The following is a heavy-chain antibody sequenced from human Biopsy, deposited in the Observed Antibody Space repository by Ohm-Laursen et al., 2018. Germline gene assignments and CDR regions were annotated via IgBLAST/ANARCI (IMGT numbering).Heavy chain of an antibody. CDR1: GLRFSMYA. CDR2: LGGSGGGT. Sequence: SLRLSCAASGLRFSMYAMCWVRQAPATGLAWVSALGGSGGGTYYADSVKGRFTISRDDSKNTVYLQMNSLIVEDRAVYYCARPMSRVVAYGMDVWGQETRVTVSS. V-gene: IGHV3-23*01. J-gene: IGHJ6*02. CDR3: ARPMSRVVAYGMDV. D-gene: IGHD2-15*01.